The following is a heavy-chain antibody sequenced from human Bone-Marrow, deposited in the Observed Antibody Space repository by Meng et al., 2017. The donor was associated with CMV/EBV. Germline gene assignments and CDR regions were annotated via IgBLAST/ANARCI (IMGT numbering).Heavy chain of an antibody. J-gene: IGHJ3*01. D-gene: IGHD3-10*01. CDR2: IIPYLGEP. V-gene: IGHV1-69*10. Sequence: SVKVSCKASGGTSNTYTFNWLRQAPGRGLEWMGGIIPYLGEPTYAQGFQGRVTITTDRSTTADMELNGLRSDDTAVYYCAGRGPYGRVINVWGQGTVVTVSS. CDR3: AGRGPYGRVINV. CDR1: GGTSNTYT.